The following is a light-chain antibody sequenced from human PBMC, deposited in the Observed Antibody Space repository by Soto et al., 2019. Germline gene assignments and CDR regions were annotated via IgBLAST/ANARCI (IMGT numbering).Light chain of an antibody. V-gene: IGKV3-15*01. CDR1: QSVSSY. J-gene: IGKJ1*01. CDR3: QQYKDWPPR. CDR2: VAS. Sequence: EMVMTQSPATLSVSPGERATLSCRASQSVSSYLAWYQQKPGQPPRLLIYVASTRAAGIPARFSGSGSGTEFTLPISSLQSEDFAVYYCQQYKDWPPRFGQGTKVEI.